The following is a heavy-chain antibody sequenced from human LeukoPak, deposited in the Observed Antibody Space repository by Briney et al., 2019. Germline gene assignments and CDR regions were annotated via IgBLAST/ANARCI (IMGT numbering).Heavy chain of an antibody. D-gene: IGHD3-10*01. CDR2: IYYSGST. CDR1: GGSISSYY. J-gene: IGHJ4*02. V-gene: IGHV4-59*01. CDR3: ARDRYPQSGPLDY. Sequence: NASETLSLTCTVSGGSISSYYWSWIRQPPGKGLEWIGYIYYSGSTNYNPSLKSRVTISVDTSKNQFSLKLSSVTAADTAVYYCARDRYPQSGPLDYWGQGTLVTVSS.